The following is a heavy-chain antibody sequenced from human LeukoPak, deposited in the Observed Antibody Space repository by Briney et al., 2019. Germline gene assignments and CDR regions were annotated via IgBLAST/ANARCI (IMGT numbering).Heavy chain of an antibody. D-gene: IGHD1-1*01. Sequence: ASVKVSRKASGYTFTSYDINWVRQATGQGLEWMGWMNPNSGNTGYAQKFEGRVTITRNTSISTAYMELSSLRSEDTAVYYCARGPTGTTGYWFDPWGQGTLVTVSS. CDR1: GYTFTSYD. CDR2: MNPNSGNT. V-gene: IGHV1-8*01. CDR3: ARGPTGTTGYWFDP. J-gene: IGHJ5*02.